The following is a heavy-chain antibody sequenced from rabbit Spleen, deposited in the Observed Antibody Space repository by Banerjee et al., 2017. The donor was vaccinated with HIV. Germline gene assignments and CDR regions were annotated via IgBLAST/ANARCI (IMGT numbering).Heavy chain of an antibody. J-gene: IGHJ4*01. CDR3: ARETSSGWGVVSYYFNL. CDR2: IDTSDGDT. CDR1: GFSFSSNW. D-gene: IGHD4-1*01. V-gene: IGHV1S45*01. Sequence: EESGGDLVQPEGSLTLTCTVSGFSFSSNWICWVRQAPGKGLEWIACIDTSDGDTDYANWPKGRFTISKASSTTVTLQMTSLTAADTATYFCARETSSGWGVVSYYFNLWGQGTLVTVS.